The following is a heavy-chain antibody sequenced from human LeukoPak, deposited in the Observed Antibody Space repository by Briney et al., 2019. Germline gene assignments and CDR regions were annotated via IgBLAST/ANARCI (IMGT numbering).Heavy chain of an antibody. V-gene: IGHV3-7*05. D-gene: IGHD4-17*01. CDR1: RFTLSMYW. Sequence: GRTLRLSCAASRFTLSMYWMSWVRHAPGKGLEWVANIKQDGSEKYYVDSMKGRFTISRDNAKSSLYPQRTSLRAEDTAVYYCARADYGDYGAYWGEGTLVTVSS. CDR2: IKQDGSEK. CDR3: ARADYGDYGAY. J-gene: IGHJ4*02.